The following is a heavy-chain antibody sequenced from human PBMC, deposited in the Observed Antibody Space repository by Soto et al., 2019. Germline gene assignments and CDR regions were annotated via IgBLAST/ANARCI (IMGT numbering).Heavy chain of an antibody. D-gene: IGHD4-17*01. CDR2: IIPKFGTT. J-gene: IGHJ5*01. Sequence: ASVKVSCKASGGSFTTYGINSVRLAPGQGLEWMGGIIPKFGTTNYAQNFQGRVTITADESTNTAYMELNYLGSDDTAVYFCARELASCYGGNPLSHDSWARGTQVPVSS. V-gene: IGHV1-69*13. CDR3: ARELASCYGGNPLSHDS. CDR1: GGSFTTYG.